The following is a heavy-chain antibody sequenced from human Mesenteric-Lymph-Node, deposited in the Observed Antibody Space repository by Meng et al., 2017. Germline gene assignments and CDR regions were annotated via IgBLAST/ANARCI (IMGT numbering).Heavy chain of an antibody. CDR3: ARGPSRWLQFSFDY. Sequence: QGQLQESGPGLVKPSQTRSLTCTVSGGSISSGGYYWSWIRQHPGKGLEWIGYIYYSGSTYYNPSLKSRVTISVDTSKNQFSLKLSSVTAADTAVYYCARGPSRWLQFSFDYWGQGTLVTVSS. J-gene: IGHJ4*02. V-gene: IGHV4-31*03. CDR2: IYYSGST. CDR1: GGSISSGGYY. D-gene: IGHD5-24*01.